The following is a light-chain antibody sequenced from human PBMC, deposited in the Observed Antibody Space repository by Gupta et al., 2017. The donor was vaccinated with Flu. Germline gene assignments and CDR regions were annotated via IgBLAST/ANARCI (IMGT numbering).Light chain of an antibody. J-gene: IGLJ3*02. CDR3: VSWADSLRGVV. CDR2: RTD. Sequence: NHVFWYQQFPRTAPKLLIHRTDQRPSGVPDRFSGSKSGSSASLAISGLRSDDEAMYYCVSWADSLRGVVFGGGTNLPVL. V-gene: IGLV1-47*01. CDR1: NH.